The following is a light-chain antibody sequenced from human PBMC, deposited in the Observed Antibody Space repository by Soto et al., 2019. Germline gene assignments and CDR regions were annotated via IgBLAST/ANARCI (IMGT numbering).Light chain of an antibody. V-gene: IGLV2-14*01. Sequence: QSVLTQPASVSGSPGQSITISCTGSSNDIGAYEYVSWHQHHPGRAPKLIIFGVNDRPSGISDRFSGSKSGNTASLTIFGLQLEEEAVYSCSSYTTGSTLPWVFGTGTKVTVL. J-gene: IGLJ1*01. CDR3: SSYTTGSTLPWV. CDR2: GVN. CDR1: SNDIGAYEY.